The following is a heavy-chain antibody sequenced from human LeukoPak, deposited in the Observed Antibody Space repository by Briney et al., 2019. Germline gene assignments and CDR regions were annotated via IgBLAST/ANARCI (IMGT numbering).Heavy chain of an antibody. V-gene: IGHV3-64*01. Sequence: GGSLRLSCAASGFTFSSYSMHWVRQAPGKGLEYVSAISSNGGSTYFANSVKGRFTISRDNSKNTLYLQLGSLRPEDMAVYYCARYSGTYYGIDYWGQGTLVTVSS. J-gene: IGHJ4*02. D-gene: IGHD1-26*01. CDR1: GFTFSSYS. CDR2: ISSNGGST. CDR3: ARYSGTYYGIDY.